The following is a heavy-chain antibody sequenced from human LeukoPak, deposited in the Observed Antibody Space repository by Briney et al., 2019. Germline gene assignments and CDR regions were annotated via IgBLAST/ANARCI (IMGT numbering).Heavy chain of an antibody. J-gene: IGHJ4*02. CDR1: GFTFDDYG. CDR3: ARYPKIASITIFGVVTYYFDY. Sequence: PGGSLRLSCAASGFTFDDYGMSWGRQAPGKGLEWVSGINWNGGSTGYADSVKGRFTISRDNAKNSLYLQMNSLRAEDTALYYCARYPKIASITIFGVVTYYFDYWGQGTLVTVSS. CDR2: INWNGGST. D-gene: IGHD3-3*01. V-gene: IGHV3-20*04.